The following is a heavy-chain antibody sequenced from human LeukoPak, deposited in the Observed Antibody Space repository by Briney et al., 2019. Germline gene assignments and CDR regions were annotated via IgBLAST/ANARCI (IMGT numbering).Heavy chain of an antibody. J-gene: IGHJ3*02. CDR1: GGSISSYY. Sequence: PSETLSLTCTVSGGSISSYYWSWIRQPPGKGLDCIGNIYYSGTTNYNPSLKSRVTISLDTSKNQFSLKLSSVTAADTAVYYCARGPSSNDAFDIWGQGTMVTVSS. CDR3: ARGPSSNDAFDI. CDR2: IYYSGTT. V-gene: IGHV4-59*12. D-gene: IGHD2-2*01.